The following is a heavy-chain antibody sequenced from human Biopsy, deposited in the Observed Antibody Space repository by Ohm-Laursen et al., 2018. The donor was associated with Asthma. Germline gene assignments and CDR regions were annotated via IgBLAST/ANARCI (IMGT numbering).Heavy chain of an antibody. CDR2: IMTVFGTT. CDR1: GYSLTDLS. D-gene: IGHD6-19*01. Sequence: VKISCKISGYSLTDLSMHWVRQAPGQGLEWLGGIMTVFGTTNYAQKFQGRVTITADESTSTAYMEVTSLRSEDTAIYYCARCQVGYSSGWSLLLKKIYYSGMGVWGQRTAVTVSS. CDR3: ARCQVGYSSGWSLLLKKIYYSGMGV. V-gene: IGHV1-69*13. J-gene: IGHJ6*02.